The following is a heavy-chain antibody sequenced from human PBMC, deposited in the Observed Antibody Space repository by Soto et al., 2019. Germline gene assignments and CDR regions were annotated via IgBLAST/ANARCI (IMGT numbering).Heavy chain of an antibody. D-gene: IGHD3-10*01. V-gene: IGHV4-31*03. CDR1: GGSISSGGYY. CDR2: IYYSGST. J-gene: IGHJ5*02. CDR3: ARVKGITMVRGVNWSDP. Sequence: SETLSLTCTVSGGSISSGGYYWSWIRQHPGKGLEWIGYIYYSGSTYYNPSLKSRVTISVDTSKNQFSLKLSSVTAADTAVYYCARVKGITMVRGVNWSDPWGQGTLVTVSS.